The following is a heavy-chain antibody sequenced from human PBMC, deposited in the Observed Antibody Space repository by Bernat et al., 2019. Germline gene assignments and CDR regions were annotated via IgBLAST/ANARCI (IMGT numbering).Heavy chain of an antibody. CDR1: GGSISSSY. D-gene: IGHD3-3*01. CDR2: IDDTGST. CDR3: ARGGPYNDFWSGYEGRYYHYAMDV. Sequence: QVQLQESGPGLVQPSETLSLTCTVSGGSISSSYWNWIRQPPGKGLEWIGYIDDTGSTNYNPSLTSRVTISLETSKNQFSLKLTSVTAADTALYYCARGGPYNDFWSGYEGRYYHYAMDVWGQGTTVTVSS. J-gene: IGHJ6*02. V-gene: IGHV4-59*01.